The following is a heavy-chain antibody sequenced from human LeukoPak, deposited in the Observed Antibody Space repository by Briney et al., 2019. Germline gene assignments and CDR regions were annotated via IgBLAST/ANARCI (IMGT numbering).Heavy chain of an antibody. V-gene: IGHV3-74*01. Sequence: PGGSLRLSCAASGFTFSSYWMHWVRQAPGKGLVWVSRINSDGGSTSYADSVKGRFTISRDNAKNTLYLQMNSLRAEDTAVYYCAREGPATTVTFDYWGQGTLVTVPS. CDR2: INSDGGST. J-gene: IGHJ4*02. D-gene: IGHD4-17*01. CDR1: GFTFSSYW. CDR3: AREGPATTVTFDY.